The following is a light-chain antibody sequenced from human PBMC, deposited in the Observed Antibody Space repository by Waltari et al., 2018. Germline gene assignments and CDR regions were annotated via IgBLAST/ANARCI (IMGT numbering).Light chain of an antibody. V-gene: IGKV4-1*01. CDR3: QQYYHIART. J-gene: IGKJ1*01. Sequence: DTVMTQSPESLAVSLGERDTSNCKSSQSLLFRSNNKNYLAWYQQKPGQPPKLLIHWASTRESGVPDRFSGSGSGTDFTLTISSLQAEDVAVYYCQQYYHIARTFGQGTRVEIK. CDR2: WAS. CDR1: QSLLFRSNNKNY.